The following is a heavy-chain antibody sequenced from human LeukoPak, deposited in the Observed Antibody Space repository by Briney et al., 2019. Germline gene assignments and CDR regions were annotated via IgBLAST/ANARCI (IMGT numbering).Heavy chain of an antibody. CDR1: GGSIGSRNW. CDR2: IYQSGSS. V-gene: IGHV4-4*02. CDR3: ARGVGAADF. Sequence: PSETLSLTCAVSGGSIGSRNWWSWVRQPPGKGLQWIGEIYQSGSSIYNPSLRSRVTMSVDKSKDQLSLKLSSVTAADTAVYYCARGVGAADFWGQGILVTVSS. D-gene: IGHD3-16*01. J-gene: IGHJ4*02.